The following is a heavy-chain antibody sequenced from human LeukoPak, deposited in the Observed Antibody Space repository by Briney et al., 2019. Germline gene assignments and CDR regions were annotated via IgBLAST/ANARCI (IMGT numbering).Heavy chain of an antibody. CDR1: GGSISSGGYS. CDR3: ARLGSGSDY. V-gene: IGHV4-61*02. J-gene: IGHJ4*02. Sequence: SETLSLTCAVSGGSISSGGYSWSWIRQPAGKGLEWIGRIYTSGSTNYNPSLKSRVTMSVDTSKNQFSLKLSSVTAADTAVYYCARLGSGSDYWGQGTLVTVSS. D-gene: IGHD6-19*01. CDR2: IYTSGST.